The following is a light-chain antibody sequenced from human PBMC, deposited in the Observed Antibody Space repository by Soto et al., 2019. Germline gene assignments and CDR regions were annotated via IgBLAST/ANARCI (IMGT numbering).Light chain of an antibody. V-gene: IGLV1-40*01. J-gene: IGLJ1*01. CDR3: QSYDNSLNIYV. CDR1: SSNIGAGYD. Sequence: QAVVTQPPSVSGAPGQRVTISCTGSSSNIGAGYDVHWYQQLPGTAPKLLMYENTNRPIGVPDRFSGSKSGTSASLAITGLQAEDEADYYCQSYDNSLNIYVFGPGTKLTVL. CDR2: ENT.